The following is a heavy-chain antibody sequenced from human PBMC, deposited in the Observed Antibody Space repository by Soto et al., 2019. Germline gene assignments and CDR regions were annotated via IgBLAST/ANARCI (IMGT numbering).Heavy chain of an antibody. CDR1: GFTFSAYT. CDR2: ISYDGNNE. CDR3: ARDVYSGRSDGFDI. J-gene: IGHJ3*02. D-gene: IGHD1-26*01. V-gene: IGHV3-30-3*01. Sequence: QVQLVESGGGVVQPGRSLRLSCAASGFTFSAYTMHWVRQPPGKGLEWVAVISYDGNNERYTDPVKGRFTASRDNSKSTLYLQMNSLKSEDTAVYYCARDVYSGRSDGFDIWGQGTMVTVSS.